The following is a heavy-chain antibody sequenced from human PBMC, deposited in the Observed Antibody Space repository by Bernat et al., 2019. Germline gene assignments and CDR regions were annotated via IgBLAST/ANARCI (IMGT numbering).Heavy chain of an antibody. V-gene: IGHV3-21*01. D-gene: IGHD4-11*01. CDR2: ISSSSSYI. CDR1: GFTFSSYS. CDR3: ARARTVTNFYFDY. J-gene: IGHJ4*02. Sequence: EVQLVESGGGLVKPGGSLRLSCAASGFTFSSYSMNWVRQAPGKGLEWVSSISSSSSYIYYADSVKGRFTISRDNSKNTLYLQMNSLRAEDTAVYYCARARTVTNFYFDYWGQGTLVTVSS.